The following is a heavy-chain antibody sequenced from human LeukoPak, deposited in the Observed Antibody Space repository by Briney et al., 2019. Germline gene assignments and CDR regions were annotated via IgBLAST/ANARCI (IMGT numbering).Heavy chain of an antibody. D-gene: IGHD3-10*01. CDR3: FREGGD. CDR1: GFSFSNQR. CDR2: INIDERIT. J-gene: IGHJ4*02. V-gene: IGHV3-74*01. Sequence: GGALRLSCGASGFSFSNQRMHWVRQDPGKGLVWVSYINIDERITGYADSVKGRFTISRDNAKNTLYLQMNSLRAEDTAIYYCFREGGDWGQGTLVTVSS.